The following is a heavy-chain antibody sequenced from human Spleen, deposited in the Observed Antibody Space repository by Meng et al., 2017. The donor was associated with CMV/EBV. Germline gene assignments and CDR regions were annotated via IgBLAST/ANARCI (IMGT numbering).Heavy chain of an antibody. CDR3: VKNALEPAALWFDP. CDR2: INPKSRDT. CDR1: GYSFTDFY. D-gene: IGHD2-2*01. J-gene: IGHJ5*02. Sequence: SGYSFTDFYIHWVRQAPGQGLEWMGRINPKSRDTDYAQKFQGRVTMTRDTSIGTAFMELSRLRSDDTAVYYCVKNALEPAALWFDPRGQGTLVTVSS. V-gene: IGHV1-2*06.